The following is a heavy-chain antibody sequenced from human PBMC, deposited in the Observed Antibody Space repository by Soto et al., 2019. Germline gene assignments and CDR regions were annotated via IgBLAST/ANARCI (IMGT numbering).Heavy chain of an antibody. CDR2: INPNSGAT. CDR1: GYTFTGYY. V-gene: IGHV1-2*02. D-gene: IGHD4-17*01. J-gene: IGHJ5*02. CDR3: VRIMTTVTTGELDP. Sequence: GASVKVSCKASGYTFTGYYMHWFRQAPGPGLEWMGWINPNSGATNIAQKFQGRITMTRDTSISTAYMELSSLRSDDTAVYYCVRIMTTVTTGELDPWGQGTLVTVS.